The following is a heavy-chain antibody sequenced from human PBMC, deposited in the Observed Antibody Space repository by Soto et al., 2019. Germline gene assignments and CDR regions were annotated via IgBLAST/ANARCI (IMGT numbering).Heavy chain of an antibody. D-gene: IGHD1-26*01. CDR3: AREMSGSYPNWFDP. CDR1: GGSISSSNW. CDR2: IYHSGST. V-gene: IGHV4-4*02. J-gene: IGHJ5*02. Sequence: SETLSLTCAVSGGSISSSNWWSWARQPPGKGLEWIGEIYHSGSTNYNPSLKSRVTISVDKSKNQFSLKLSSVTAADTAVYYCAREMSGSYPNWFDPWGQGTLVTVSS.